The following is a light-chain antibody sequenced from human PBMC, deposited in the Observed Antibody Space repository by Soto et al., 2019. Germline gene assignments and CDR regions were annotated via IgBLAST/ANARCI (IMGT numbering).Light chain of an antibody. CDR1: QTIVVW. V-gene: IGKV1-5*01. CDR2: DAS. Sequence: DIQMTQSPSTLSASVGDRVTITCRASQTIVVWLAWYQQRPGKAPKLLLYDASSLQRGVPSRFSGSGSGTEFTLTISSLQPDDFATYYCQQYKTYPFTFGQGNKLEIK. J-gene: IGKJ2*01. CDR3: QQYKTYPFT.